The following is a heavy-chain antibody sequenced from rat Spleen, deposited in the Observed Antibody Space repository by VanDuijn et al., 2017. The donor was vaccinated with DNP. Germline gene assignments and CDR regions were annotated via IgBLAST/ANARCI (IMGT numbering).Heavy chain of an antibody. Sequence: QVQLRQSGAEPAKPGSSVKISCKASGYTFTTYYITWIKQTTGQGLEYIGYINTGRGGTNYNEKFRGKATLTVDTSSNTAFMQLSSLTPDDSAVYYCARRRLPYWYFDFWGPGTMVTVSS. CDR3: ARRRLPYWYFDF. CDR1: GYTFTTYY. J-gene: IGHJ1*01. D-gene: IGHD1-4*01. V-gene: IGHV1-43*01. CDR2: INTGRGGT.